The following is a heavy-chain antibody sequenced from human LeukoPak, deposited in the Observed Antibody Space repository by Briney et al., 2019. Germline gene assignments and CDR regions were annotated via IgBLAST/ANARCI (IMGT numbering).Heavy chain of an antibody. D-gene: IGHD4-17*01. CDR3: ARYRGHYVSLPSPFDY. J-gene: IGHJ4*02. CDR1: GYRVTDYW. V-gene: IGHV5-51*01. Sequence: GESLKISCKGSGYRVTDYWIGWVRQVPGKGLEWMGIISPDDSDTRDSPSYSPSFQGQVTISTDESISTAYLQWSSLKASDTAMYYCARYRGHYVSLPSPFDYWGQGTLVTVSS. CDR2: ISPDDSDT.